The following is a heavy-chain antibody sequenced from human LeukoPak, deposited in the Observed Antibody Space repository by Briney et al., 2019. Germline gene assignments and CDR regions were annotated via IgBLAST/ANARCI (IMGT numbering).Heavy chain of an antibody. CDR3: AKAPLRQLLTHFDY. CDR1: GFTFSSYA. D-gene: IGHD2-2*01. CDR2: ISGSGGST. V-gene: IGHV3-23*01. Sequence: AGGSLRLSCAASGFTFSSYAMSWVRQAPGKGLEWVSAISGSGGSTYYADSVKGRFTISRDNSKNTLYLQMNSLRAEDTAVYYCAKAPLRQLLTHFDYWGQGTLVTVSS. J-gene: IGHJ4*02.